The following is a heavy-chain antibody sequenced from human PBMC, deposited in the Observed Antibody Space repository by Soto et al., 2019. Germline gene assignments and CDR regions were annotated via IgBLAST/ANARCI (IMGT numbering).Heavy chain of an antibody. V-gene: IGHV3-30*03. D-gene: IGHD2-2*01. J-gene: IGHJ6*02. CDR1: GFTFSSYG. CDR3: AVGYCSSTSCYAPRLYYYGMDV. CDR2: ISYDGSNK. Sequence: GSLRLSCAASGFTFSSYGMHWVRQAPGKGQEWVAVISYDGSNKYYADSVKGRFTISRDNSKNTLYLQMNSLRAEDTAVYYCAVGYCSSTSCYAPRLYYYGMDVWGQGT.